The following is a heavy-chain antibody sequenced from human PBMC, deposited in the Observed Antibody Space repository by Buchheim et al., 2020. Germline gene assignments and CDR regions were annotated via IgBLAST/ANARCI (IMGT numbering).Heavy chain of an antibody. V-gene: IGHV4-30-4*01. D-gene: IGHD1-26*01. CDR1: GDSITSTEYF. J-gene: IGHJ4*02. CDR3: ARVRNPNSSYYSLHY. CDR2: IDYSGST. Sequence: QVQLQESGPGLVKPSQTLSLTCTVSGDSITSTEYFWTWIRQPPGKGLEWIGYIDYSGSTKYNPSLKSRLIISVDTSKNQFSLKLSSVTAADTAVYFCARVRNPNSSYYSLHYWGQGTL.